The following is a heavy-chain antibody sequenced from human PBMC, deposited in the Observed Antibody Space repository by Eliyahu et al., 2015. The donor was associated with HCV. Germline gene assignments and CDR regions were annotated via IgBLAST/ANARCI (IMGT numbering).Heavy chain of an antibody. Sequence: GLEWVGRIKSKTDGGTTDYAAPVKGRFTISRDDSKNTLYLQMNSLKTEDTAVYYCTTARRFLEWFTYWGQGTLVTVSS. CDR2: IKSKTDGGTT. J-gene: IGHJ4*02. CDR3: TTARRFLEWFTY. D-gene: IGHD3-3*01. V-gene: IGHV3-15*01.